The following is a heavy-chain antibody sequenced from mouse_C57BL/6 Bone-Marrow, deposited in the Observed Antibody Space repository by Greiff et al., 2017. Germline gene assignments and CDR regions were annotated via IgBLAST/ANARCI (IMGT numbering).Heavy chain of an antibody. D-gene: IGHD1-1*01. CDR2: IYPGSGST. V-gene: IGHV1-55*01. Sequence: QVQLQQPGAELVKPGASVKMSCKASGYTFTSYWITWVKQRPGQGLEWIGDIYPGSGSTNYNEKFKSKATLTVDTSSSTAYMQLSSLTSEDSAVYYCALIYYYGSQAWFAYWGQGTLVTVSA. CDR1: GYTFTSYW. J-gene: IGHJ3*01. CDR3: ALIYYYGSQAWFAY.